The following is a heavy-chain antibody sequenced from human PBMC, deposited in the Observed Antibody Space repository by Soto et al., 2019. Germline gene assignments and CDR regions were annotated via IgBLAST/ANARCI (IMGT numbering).Heavy chain of an antibody. CDR3: ARYSSNDNWLDP. V-gene: IGHV4-59*01. Sequence: TLSLTCTVSGGSISSYYWSWIRQPPGKGLEWIGYIYYSGSTNYNPSLKSRVAISVDTSKSQFSLKLSSVTAADTAVYYCARYSSNDNWLDPWGQGTLVTVSS. D-gene: IGHD6-13*01. CDR1: GGSISSYY. CDR2: IYYSGST. J-gene: IGHJ5*02.